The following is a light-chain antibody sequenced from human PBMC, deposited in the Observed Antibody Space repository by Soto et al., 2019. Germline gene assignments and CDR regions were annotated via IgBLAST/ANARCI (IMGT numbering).Light chain of an antibody. J-gene: IGLJ3*02. CDR3: TSYAGSNIWV. CDR1: SSDVGAYNY. V-gene: IGLV2-8*01. CDR2: EVN. Sequence: QSALTQPHSASGSPGQSVTISFTGTSSDVGAYNYVSWYQQYPGKAPKLMIYEVNKRPSGVPDRFSGSKSGKTASLTVSGLQPEDEAEYHCTSYAGSNIWVFGGGTKLTVL.